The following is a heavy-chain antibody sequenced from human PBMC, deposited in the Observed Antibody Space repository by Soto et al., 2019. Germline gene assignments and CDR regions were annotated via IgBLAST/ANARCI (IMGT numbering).Heavy chain of an antibody. CDR1: GFTFSSDA. CDR3: ARAGCDGGSCYTLVGLRHGMDV. Sequence: QVQLVESGGGVVQPGRSLRLSCAASGFTFSSDAMYWVRQAPGKGLEWVAVISYDGNNKYYADSVKGRFTISRDNSKNXXDXQMXILRDEDTAVYYCARAGCDGGSCYTLVGLRHGMDVWGQGTTVTVSS. V-gene: IGHV3-30-3*01. CDR2: ISYDGNNK. D-gene: IGHD2-15*01. J-gene: IGHJ6*02.